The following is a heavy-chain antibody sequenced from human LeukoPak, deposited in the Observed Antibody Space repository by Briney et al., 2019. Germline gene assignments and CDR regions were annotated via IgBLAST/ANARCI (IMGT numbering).Heavy chain of an antibody. D-gene: IGHD2-15*01. CDR3: AREGKGLRSSFFDY. V-gene: IGHV4-61*02. Sequence: SQTLSLTCTVSGGSISSGSYYWSWVRQPAVKGLEWIGRIYTSGSTNYNPSLKSRVTISVDTSKNQFSLKLSSVTAADTAVYYCAREGKGLRSSFFDYWGQGTLVTVSS. CDR1: GGSISSGSYY. CDR2: IYTSGST. J-gene: IGHJ4*02.